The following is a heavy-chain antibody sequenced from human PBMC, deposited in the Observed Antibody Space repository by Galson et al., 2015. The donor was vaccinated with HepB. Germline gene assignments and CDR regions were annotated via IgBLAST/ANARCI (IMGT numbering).Heavy chain of an antibody. CDR2: INPNSGGT. CDR3: ARVGRRRITMVQGALDWFDP. J-gene: IGHJ5*02. Sequence: SVKVSCKASGYTFTSYYMHWVRQAPGQGLEWMGRINPNSGGTNYAQKFQGRVTMTRDTSISTAYMELSRLRSDDTAVYYCARVGRRRITMVQGALDWFDPWGQGTLVTVSS. V-gene: IGHV1-2*06. D-gene: IGHD3-10*01. CDR1: GYTFTSYY.